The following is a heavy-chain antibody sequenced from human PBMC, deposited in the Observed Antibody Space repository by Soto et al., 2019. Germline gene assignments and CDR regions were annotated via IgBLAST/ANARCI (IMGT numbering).Heavy chain of an antibody. D-gene: IGHD3-10*01. CDR2: ISCSGGST. V-gene: IGHV3-23*01. CDR3: AKEGSRLIGSGEIRPLDX. J-gene: IGHJ5*02. Sequence: GGSLRLSFAASGFTFSSYAMSWVRQAPGTGLEGVSSISCSGGSTYYAYSVKGRFTIPIDNSKNALYLKMNSLRAEDTAVYYCAKEGSRLIGSGEIRPLDXWGQGTLVTVSX. CDR1: GFTFSSYA.